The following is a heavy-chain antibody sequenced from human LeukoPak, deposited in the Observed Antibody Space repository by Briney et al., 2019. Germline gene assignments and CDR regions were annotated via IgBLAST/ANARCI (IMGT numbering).Heavy chain of an antibody. CDR2: IYYGGNT. V-gene: IGHV4-39*07. J-gene: IGHJ3*02. CDR1: GGSISSSGYY. Sequence: PSETLSLTCTVSGGSISSSGYYWGWIRQPPGKGLEWIGSIYYGGNTYYNPSLKSRVTMSVDTSKNQFSLKLSSVTAADTAVYYCARYSSSWTDAFDIWGQGTMVTVSS. CDR3: ARYSSSWTDAFDI. D-gene: IGHD6-13*01.